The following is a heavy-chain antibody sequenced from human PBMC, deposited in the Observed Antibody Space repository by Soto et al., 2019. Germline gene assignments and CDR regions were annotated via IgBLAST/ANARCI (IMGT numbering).Heavy chain of an antibody. V-gene: IGHV4-34*01. CDR3: ARGGVSTLRPRKSNYYGMAV. D-gene: IGHD2-21*02. Sequence: AGSGGFLSACCWRGCRQPPGKGLEWIGEINHSGSTNYNPSLKSRVTISVDTSKNQFSLKLSSVTAADTAVYYCARGGVSTLRPRKSNYYGMAVRGQGTTVS. CDR1: GGFLSACC. CDR2: INHSGST. J-gene: IGHJ6*02.